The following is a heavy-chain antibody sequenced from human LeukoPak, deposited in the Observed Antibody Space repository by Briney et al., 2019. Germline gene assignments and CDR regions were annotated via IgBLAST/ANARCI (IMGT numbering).Heavy chain of an antibody. J-gene: IGHJ4*02. CDR2: IYSGGST. CDR3: ARGENWGDY. CDR1: GFTFSRNS. Sequence: HPGGSLRLSCAASGFTFSRNSMNWVRQAPGKGLEWVSVIYSGGSTYYADSVKGRFTISRDNSKNTLYLQMNSLRAEDTAVYYCARGENWGDYWGQGTLVTVSS. D-gene: IGHD7-27*01. V-gene: IGHV3-66*01.